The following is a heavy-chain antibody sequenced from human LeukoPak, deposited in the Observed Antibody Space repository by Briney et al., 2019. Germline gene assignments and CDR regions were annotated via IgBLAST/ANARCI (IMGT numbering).Heavy chain of an antibody. Sequence: GGSLRLSCVISGFSFRNYWMHWVRQAPGRGLVWVSRLNSDETSATYADSVKGRFTISRDTAKNTLYLDMNSLRVEDTAVYYCASTIIGVVTPYYFEYWGQGSLVTVSS. CDR1: GFSFRNYW. CDR3: ASTIIGVVTPYYFEY. V-gene: IGHV3-74*03. J-gene: IGHJ4*02. CDR2: LNSDETSA. D-gene: IGHD3-3*01.